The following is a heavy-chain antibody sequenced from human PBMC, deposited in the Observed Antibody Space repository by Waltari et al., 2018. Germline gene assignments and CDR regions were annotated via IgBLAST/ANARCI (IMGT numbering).Heavy chain of an antibody. V-gene: IGHV1-46*01. CDR1: GYTFTSHY. CDR3: ARLCRDGYNPGSLDY. D-gene: IGHD5-12*01. J-gene: IGHJ4*02. CDR2: RKPSASRA. Sequence: QVQLVQPAAEVKKPGASVKISCKASGYTFTSHYMHWVRQVPGEGLEGMGRRKPSASRAGYAEKFQGRVNFTSDTSTSPVYMELISLTSADAAVYYCARLCRDGYNPGSLDYWGQGTLVTVSS.